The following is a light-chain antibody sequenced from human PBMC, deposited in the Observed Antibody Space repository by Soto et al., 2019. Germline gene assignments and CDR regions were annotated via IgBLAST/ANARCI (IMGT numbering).Light chain of an antibody. V-gene: IGKV1-39*01. Sequence: DIQMTQSPSSLSASVGDRVTITCRASQSVSTYLHWYQRQPGKAPKLLIYATSSLQSGVPSRFSGSGSGTDFTLTISSLQPDDFATYYCQHYNSYSEAFGQGTKVELK. J-gene: IGKJ1*01. CDR1: QSVSTY. CDR3: QHYNSYSEA. CDR2: ATS.